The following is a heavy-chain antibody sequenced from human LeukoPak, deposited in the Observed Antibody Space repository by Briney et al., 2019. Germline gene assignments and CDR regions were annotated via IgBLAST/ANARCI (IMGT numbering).Heavy chain of an antibody. CDR3: ARGSYQQLRIPLHAFDI. CDR1: GYTFTGYY. D-gene: IGHD6-13*01. V-gene: IGHV1-2*04. CDR2: INPNSGGT. Sequence: GASVKVSCKASGYTFTGYYMHWVRQAPGQGLEWMGWINPNSGGTNYAQKFQGWVTMTRDTSISTAYMELSRLRSDDTAVYYCARGSYQQLRIPLHAFDIWGQGTMVTVSS. J-gene: IGHJ3*02.